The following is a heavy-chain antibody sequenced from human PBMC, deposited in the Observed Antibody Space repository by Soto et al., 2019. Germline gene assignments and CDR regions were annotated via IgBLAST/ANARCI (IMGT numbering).Heavy chain of an antibody. D-gene: IGHD7-27*01. V-gene: IGHV2-5*02. Sequence: SGPTLVNPTQTLTLTCTFSGFPLSTSGVGVGWNRQPPGKALEWLALIYWDDDKRYSPPLKSRLTITKDTSKNQVVLTMTNMDPVDTATYYCAHSLIPNWGSRGAFDYWGQGTLVTVSS. CDR3: AHSLIPNWGSRGAFDY. CDR1: GFPLSTSGVG. J-gene: IGHJ4*02. CDR2: IYWDDDK.